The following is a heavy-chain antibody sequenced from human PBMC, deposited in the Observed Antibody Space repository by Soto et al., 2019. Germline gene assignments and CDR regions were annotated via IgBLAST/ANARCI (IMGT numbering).Heavy chain of an antibody. CDR1: GYTFTGYY. Sequence: GASVKVSCKASGYTFTGYYMHWVRQAPGQGLEWMGWINPNSGGTNYAQKFQGWVTMTRDTSISTAYMELSRLRSDDTAVYYCAMGSGSFQNLFDLWGQGTLDTVSA. CDR2: INPNSGGT. V-gene: IGHV1-2*04. D-gene: IGHD3-10*01. J-gene: IGHJ5*02. CDR3: AMGSGSFQNLFDL.